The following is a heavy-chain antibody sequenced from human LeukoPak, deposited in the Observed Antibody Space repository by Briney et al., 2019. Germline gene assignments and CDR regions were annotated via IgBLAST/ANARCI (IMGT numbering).Heavy chain of an antibody. J-gene: IGHJ4*02. Sequence: QAGGSLRLSCAGAGFTFSRYWMTWVRQAPGKGLEWVANINKDESEKYYVDSVEGRFTISRDNAKKSVYLQMNSLRAEDTAVYYCTRKANYDSSDYWYEFDYWGQGTLVTVSS. CDR1: GFTFSRYW. CDR2: INKDESEK. CDR3: TRKANYDSSDYWYEFDY. D-gene: IGHD3-22*01. V-gene: IGHV3-7*01.